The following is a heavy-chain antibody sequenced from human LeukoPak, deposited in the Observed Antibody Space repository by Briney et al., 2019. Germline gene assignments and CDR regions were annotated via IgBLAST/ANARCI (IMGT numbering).Heavy chain of an antibody. Sequence: SETLSLTCTVSGGSISSSSYYWGWIRQPPGKGLEWFGSIYYSGSTYYNPSLKSRVTISVDTSKNQFSLKLSSVTAADTAVYCCARLGEVYSDSGQWAWGQGTLVTVSS. V-gene: IGHV4-39*01. CDR2: IYYSGST. CDR3: ARLGEVYSDSGQWA. CDR1: GGSISSSSYY. D-gene: IGHD1-14*01. J-gene: IGHJ4*02.